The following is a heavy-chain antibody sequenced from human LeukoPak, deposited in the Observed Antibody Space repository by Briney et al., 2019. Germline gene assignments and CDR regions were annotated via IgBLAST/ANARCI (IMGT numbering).Heavy chain of an antibody. Sequence: TSETLSLTCTVSDGSIISISSYWGWIRQPPGKGLEWIGSIYYSGSTYYNPSLKSRVTISVDTSKNQFSLKLSSVTAADTAVYYCARAGAPYYDYVWGSAPRWFDPWGQGTLVTVSS. J-gene: IGHJ5*02. D-gene: IGHD3-16*01. V-gene: IGHV4-39*07. CDR2: IYYSGST. CDR3: ARAGAPYYDYVWGSAPRWFDP. CDR1: DGSIISISSY.